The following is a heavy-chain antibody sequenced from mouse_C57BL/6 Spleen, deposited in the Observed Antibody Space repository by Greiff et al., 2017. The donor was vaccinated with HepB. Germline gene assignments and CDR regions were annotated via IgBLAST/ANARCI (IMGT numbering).Heavy chain of an antibody. CDR2: IRLKSDNYAT. D-gene: IGHD1-1*01. V-gene: IGHV6-3*01. Sequence: VQLKESGGGLVQPGGSMKLSCVASGFTFSNYWMNWVRQSPEKGLEWVAQIRLKSDNYATHYAESVKGRFTISRDDSKSSVYLQMNNLRAEDTGIYYCTEESSNYAMDYWGQGTSVTVSS. CDR3: TEESSNYAMDY. J-gene: IGHJ4*01. CDR1: GFTFSNYW.